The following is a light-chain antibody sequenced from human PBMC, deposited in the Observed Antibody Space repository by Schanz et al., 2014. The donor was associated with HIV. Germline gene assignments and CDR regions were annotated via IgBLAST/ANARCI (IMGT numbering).Light chain of an antibody. CDR2: SND. CDR1: XXXXXXXX. CDR3: AAWDDSLNGPM. Sequence: QSVLTQPPSESGTPGQRVTMSXXXXXXXXXXXXXXWYQQLPGTAPKVLIYSNDQRPSGVPDRFFGSRSGTSASLAISGLQSEDEADYHCAAWDDSLNGPMFGGGTQLTVL. V-gene: IGLV1-44*01. J-gene: IGLJ3*02.